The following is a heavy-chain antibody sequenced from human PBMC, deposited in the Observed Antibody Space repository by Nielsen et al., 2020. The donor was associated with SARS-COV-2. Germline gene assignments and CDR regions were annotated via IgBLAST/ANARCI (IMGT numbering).Heavy chain of an antibody. D-gene: IGHD2-21*02. CDR2: ISGNGDRT. V-gene: IGHV3-23*01. CDR1: GFTFSRYG. CDR3: AKGDRYCGGDCYADAFVF. Sequence: GGSLRLSCAASGFTFSRYGMSWVQQAPGKGLEWVSAISGNGDRTYYADSVKGRFTISRDNSKNTLYLQMNSLRAEDTAVYYCAKGDRYCGGDCYADAFVFWGQGTMVTV. J-gene: IGHJ3*01.